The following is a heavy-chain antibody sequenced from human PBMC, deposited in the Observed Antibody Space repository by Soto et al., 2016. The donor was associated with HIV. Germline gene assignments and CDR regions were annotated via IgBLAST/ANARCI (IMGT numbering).Heavy chain of an antibody. J-gene: IGHJ4*02. CDR3: AATVLVATPAHFDR. CDR1: GGPFSSYY. D-gene: IGHD2-15*01. V-gene: IGHV4-59*03. CDR2: KYYNGTT. Sequence: QVHLQESGPGLVRPSETLTLTCGVSGGPFSSYYWSWIRQSPEGGLEWIASKYYNGTTNYNPSLKSRVTISLQTSKSQLSLKMTSTTAADTAVYFCAATVLVATPAHFDRWGQGALVIVSS.